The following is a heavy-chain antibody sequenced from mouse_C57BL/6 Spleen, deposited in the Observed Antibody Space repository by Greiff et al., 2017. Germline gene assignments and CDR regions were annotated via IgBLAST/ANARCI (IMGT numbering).Heavy chain of an antibody. CDR2: IDPSDSET. CDR3: ARGGTTVGAMDY. V-gene: IGHV1-52*01. Sequence: QVQLKQPGAELVRPGSSVKLSCKASGYTFTSYWMHWVKQRPIQGLEWIGNIDPSDSETHYNQKFKDKATLTVDKSSSTAYMQLSSLTSEDSAVYYCARGGTTVGAMDYWGQGTSVTVSS. D-gene: IGHD2-14*01. J-gene: IGHJ4*01. CDR1: GYTFTSYW.